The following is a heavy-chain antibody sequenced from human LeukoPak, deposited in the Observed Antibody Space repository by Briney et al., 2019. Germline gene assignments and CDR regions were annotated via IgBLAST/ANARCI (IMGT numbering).Heavy chain of an antibody. D-gene: IGHD3-16*01. J-gene: IGHJ4*02. CDR1: GFTFSRFR. V-gene: IGHV3-7*01. Sequence: GGSLRLSCAASGFTFSRFRMSWVRQPPGKGLEWVANINQDGSEIYYVDSVKGRFTVSTDNAKNSLYLQMTSLRAEDTAVYYCASSWGSAIDFWGQGTLVTVSS. CDR2: INQDGSEI. CDR3: ASSWGSAIDF.